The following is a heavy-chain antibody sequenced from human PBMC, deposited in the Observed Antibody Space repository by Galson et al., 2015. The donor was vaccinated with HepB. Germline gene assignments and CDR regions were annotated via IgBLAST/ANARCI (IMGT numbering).Heavy chain of an antibody. CDR1: GFTFGDYA. Sequence: SLRLSCAASGFTFGDYAMSWFRQAPGKGLEWVGFIRSKAYGGTTEYAASVKGRFTISRDDSKSIAYLQMNSLKTEDTAVYYCTRDEMRQEARAFDIWGQGTMVTVSS. J-gene: IGHJ3*02. D-gene: IGHD5-24*01. CDR2: IRSKAYGGTT. V-gene: IGHV3-49*03. CDR3: TRDEMRQEARAFDI.